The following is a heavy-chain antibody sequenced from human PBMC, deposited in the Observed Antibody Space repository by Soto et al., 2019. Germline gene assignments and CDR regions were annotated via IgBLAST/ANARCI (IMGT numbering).Heavy chain of an antibody. CDR1: GFTFTSSA. J-gene: IGHJ6*02. D-gene: IGHD2-15*01. CDR3: AAVPGYCSGGSCYFYYYYGMDV. CDR2: IVVGSGNT. V-gene: IGHV1-58*01. Sequence: QMQLVQSGPEVKKPGTSVKVSCKASGFTFTSSAVQWVRQARGQRLEWIGWIVVGSGNTNYAQKFQERVTITRDMSTSTAYMELSSLRSEDTAVYYCAAVPGYCSGGSCYFYYYYGMDVWGQGTTVTVSS.